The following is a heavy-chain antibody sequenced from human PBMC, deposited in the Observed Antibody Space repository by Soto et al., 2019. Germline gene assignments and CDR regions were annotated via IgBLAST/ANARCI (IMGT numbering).Heavy chain of an antibody. V-gene: IGHV4-30-4*01. CDR1: GGSISSGDYY. CDR3: ARGVYSSSCPHWDY. CDR2: IYYSGST. J-gene: IGHJ4*02. D-gene: IGHD6-13*01. Sequence: QVQLQESGPGLVKPSQTLSLTCTVSGGSISSGDYYWSWIRQPPGKGLEWIGYIYYSGSTYYNPSPKSRVTISVEPPKNHFPRKLSSVTAADTAVYYCARGVYSSSCPHWDYWGQGTLVTVSS.